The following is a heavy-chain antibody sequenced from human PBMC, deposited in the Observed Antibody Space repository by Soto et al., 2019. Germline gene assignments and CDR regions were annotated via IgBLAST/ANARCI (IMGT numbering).Heavy chain of an antibody. CDR2: ISGSGGST. CDR1: GFTFSNYA. CDR3: AKDSTWYYLDRRGYYRLRDEN. J-gene: IGHJ4*02. D-gene: IGHD3-22*01. Sequence: EVQLLESGGGLLQPGGSLRLSCAASGFTFSNYAMSWVRQAPGKGLEWVSAISGSGGSTYYADSLKGRFTISRDNSKNTLYLQMNSLSAEAPAVYYCAKDSTWYYLDRRGYYRLRDENWGQGTLVTVSS. V-gene: IGHV3-23*01.